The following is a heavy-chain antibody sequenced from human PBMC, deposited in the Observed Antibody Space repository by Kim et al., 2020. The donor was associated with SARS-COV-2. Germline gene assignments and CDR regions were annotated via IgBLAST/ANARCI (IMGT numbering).Heavy chain of an antibody. D-gene: IGHD3-3*01. CDR1: GYTFTSYG. CDR3: ARDHVPDFWSGYSGPTFDY. CDR2: ISAYNGNT. V-gene: IGHV1-18*04. Sequence: ASVKVSCKASGYTFTSYGISWVRQAPGQGLEWMGWISAYNGNTNYAQKLQGRVTMTTDTSTSTAYMELRSLRSDDTAVYYCARDHVPDFWSGYSGPTFDYWGQGTLVTVSS. J-gene: IGHJ4*02.